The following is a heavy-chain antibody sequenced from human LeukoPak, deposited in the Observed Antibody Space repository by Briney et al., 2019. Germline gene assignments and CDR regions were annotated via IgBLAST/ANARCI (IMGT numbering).Heavy chain of an antibody. V-gene: IGHV3-30*18. J-gene: IGHJ6*02. Sequence: GGPLRLSCAASGFTFSTFGMHWVRQTPGKGLEWVAAISYDTNDKHYSDSVRGRFTISRDNSKNTLYLHMNSLRPEDTAVYYCAKDSREDFYALRRNYNYYYHGMDVWGQGTTVIVSS. CDR2: ISYDTNDK. D-gene: IGHD2/OR15-2a*01. CDR1: GFTFSTFG. CDR3: AKDSREDFYALRRNYNYYYHGMDV.